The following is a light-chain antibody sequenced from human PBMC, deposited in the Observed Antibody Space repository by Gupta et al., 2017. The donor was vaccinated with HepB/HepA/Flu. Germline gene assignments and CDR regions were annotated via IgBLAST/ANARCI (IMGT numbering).Light chain of an antibody. CDR3: QAWDSSTLV. CDR2: QDS. V-gene: IGLV3-1*01. J-gene: IGLJ1*01. Sequence: SYELTQPPSVSVSPGQTASITCSGDKLGDKYACWYQQKPGQSPVLVIYQDSKRPSGIPERFSGSNSGNTATLTISGTQAMDEADYYCQAWDSSTLVCGTGTKVTVL. CDR1: KLGDKY.